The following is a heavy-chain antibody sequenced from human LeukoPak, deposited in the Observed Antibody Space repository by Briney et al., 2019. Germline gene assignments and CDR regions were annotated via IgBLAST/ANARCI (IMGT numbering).Heavy chain of an antibody. CDR3: ARAHYYDSSFTRSYFDY. J-gene: IGHJ4*02. D-gene: IGHD3-22*01. V-gene: IGHV4-31*03. CDR1: GGSISSGGYY. CDR2: IYYSGST. Sequence: PSETLSLTCTVSGGSISSGGYYWSWIRQHPGKGLERIGYIYYSGSTYYNPSLKSRVTISVDTSKSQFSPKLSSVTAADTAVYYCARAHYYDSSFTRSYFDYWGQGTLVTVSS.